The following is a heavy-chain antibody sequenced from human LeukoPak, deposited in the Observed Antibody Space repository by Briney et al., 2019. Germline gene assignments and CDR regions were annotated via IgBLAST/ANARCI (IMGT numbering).Heavy chain of an antibody. J-gene: IGHJ6*03. V-gene: IGHV3-23*01. CDR1: GFTFSSYA. D-gene: IGHD1-26*01. CDR3: ARDSYSRYYYYYVDV. Sequence: GGSLRLSCAVSGFTFSSYAMGWVRQAPGKGLEWSSGIGGSGGSTYYADSVKGRFTISRDNAKNSLYLQMNSLRAEDTAVYYCARDSYSRYYYYYVDVWGKGTTVTVSS. CDR2: IGGSGGST.